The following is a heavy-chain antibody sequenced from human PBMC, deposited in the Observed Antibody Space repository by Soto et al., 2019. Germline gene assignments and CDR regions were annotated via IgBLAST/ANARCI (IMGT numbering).Heavy chain of an antibody. J-gene: IGHJ4*02. Sequence: ASVKVSCKASGYTFTSYGISWVRQAPGQGLEWMGWISAYNGNTNYAQKLQGRVTMTTDTSTSTAYMELRSLRAEDTAVYYCAKRKLSNDYINSLFDYWGQGTLVTVSS. D-gene: IGHD4-4*01. V-gene: IGHV1-18*01. CDR1: GYTFTSYG. CDR3: AKRKLSNDYINSLFDY. CDR2: ISAYNGNT.